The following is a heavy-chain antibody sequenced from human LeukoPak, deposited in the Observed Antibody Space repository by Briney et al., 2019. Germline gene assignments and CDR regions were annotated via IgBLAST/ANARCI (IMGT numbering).Heavy chain of an antibody. V-gene: IGHV1-18*01. J-gene: IGHJ6*03. CDR2: ISAYNGNT. Sequence: GASVKVSCKASGYTFTSYGISWVRQAPGQGLEWMGWISAYNGNTNYAQKLQGRVTMTTDTSTSTAYMELRSLRSHDTAVYYCARAGKRSSYYYYYYMDVWGKGTTVTVSS. D-gene: IGHD3-10*01. CDR3: ARAGKRSSYYYYYYMDV. CDR1: GYTFTSYG.